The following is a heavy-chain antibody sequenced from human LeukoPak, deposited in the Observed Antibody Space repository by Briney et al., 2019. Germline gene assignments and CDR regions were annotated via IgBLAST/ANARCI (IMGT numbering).Heavy chain of an antibody. CDR3: ARGRTTVTPYNWFDP. V-gene: IGHV3-20*01. D-gene: IGHD4-11*01. Sequence: GGSLRLSCAASGFTFDDYGMSWVRQAPGKGLEWVSGINWNGGSTGYADSVKGRFTISRDNAKNSLYLQMNSLRAEDTALYHCARGRTTVTPYNWFDPWGQGTLVTVSS. CDR2: INWNGGST. J-gene: IGHJ5*02. CDR1: GFTFDDYG.